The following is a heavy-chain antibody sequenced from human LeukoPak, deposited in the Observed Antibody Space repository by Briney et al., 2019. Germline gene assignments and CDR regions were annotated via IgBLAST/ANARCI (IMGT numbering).Heavy chain of an antibody. Sequence: GGSLRLSCAASGFTFSDYYMSWIRQAPGKGLEWVSYISSSGSTIYYADSVKGRFTISRDNAKNSLYLQMNSLRAEDTAVYYCARIYRSHRYYYFDYWGQGTLVTVSS. D-gene: IGHD5-12*01. CDR1: GFTFSDYY. CDR2: ISSSGSTI. CDR3: ARIYRSHRYYYFDY. J-gene: IGHJ4*02. V-gene: IGHV3-11*01.